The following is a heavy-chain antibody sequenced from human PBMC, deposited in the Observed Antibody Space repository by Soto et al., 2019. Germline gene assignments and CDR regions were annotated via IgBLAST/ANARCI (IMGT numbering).Heavy chain of an antibody. D-gene: IGHD2-8*01. J-gene: IGHJ4*02. CDR2: ISYDGSNK. V-gene: IGHV3-30*18. CDR1: GFTFSSYG. Sequence: GGSLRLSCAASGFTFSSYGMHWVRQAPGKGLEWVAVISYDGSNKYYADSVKGRFTISRDNSKNTLYLQMNSLRAEDTAVYYCAKDGAPSNGVWPWGYFDYWGQGTLVTVSS. CDR3: AKDGAPSNGVWPWGYFDY.